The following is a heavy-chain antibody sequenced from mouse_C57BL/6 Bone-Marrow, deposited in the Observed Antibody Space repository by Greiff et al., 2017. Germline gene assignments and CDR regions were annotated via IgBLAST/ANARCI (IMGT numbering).Heavy chain of an antibody. CDR2: IYPGDGDT. CDR3: ARERRSTWYFGV. CDR1: GYAFSSSW. V-gene: IGHV1-82*01. J-gene: IGHJ1*03. Sequence: VQLQQSGPELVKPGASVKISCKASGYAFSSSWMNWVKQRPGKGLEWIGRIYPGDGDTNYNGKFKGKATLTADKSSSTAYMQLSSLTSEDSSVYFCARERRSTWYFGVWGTGTTVTVSS.